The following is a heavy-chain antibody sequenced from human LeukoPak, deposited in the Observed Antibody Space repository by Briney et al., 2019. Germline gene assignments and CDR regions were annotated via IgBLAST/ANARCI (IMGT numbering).Heavy chain of an antibody. CDR2: IYTTGST. V-gene: IGHV4-4*07. Sequence: SETLSLTCTVSGGSISTYYWSRIRQPAGKGLEWIGRIYTTGSTNYNPSLKSRVTMSVDTSKNQFSLKLSSVTAADTAVYYCARSNSITIFGVVTNFDYWGQGTLVTVSS. CDR1: GGSISTYY. D-gene: IGHD3-3*01. J-gene: IGHJ4*02. CDR3: ARSNSITIFGVVTNFDY.